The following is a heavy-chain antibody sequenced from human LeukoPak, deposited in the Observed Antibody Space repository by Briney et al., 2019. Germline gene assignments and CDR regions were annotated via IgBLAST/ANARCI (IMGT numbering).Heavy chain of an antibody. CDR3: ARDWGQQLGRDCFDY. D-gene: IGHD6-13*01. CDR1: GYTFTSYY. V-gene: IGHV1-46*01. J-gene: IGHJ4*02. CDR2: INPRGGTT. Sequence: ASVKVSCKASGYTFTSYYMHWVRQAPGQRLEWMGIINPRGGTTSYAQQFQGRVTMTRDTSTSTVYMELSSLRSEDTAVYFCARDWGQQLGRDCFDYWGQGTLVAVPS.